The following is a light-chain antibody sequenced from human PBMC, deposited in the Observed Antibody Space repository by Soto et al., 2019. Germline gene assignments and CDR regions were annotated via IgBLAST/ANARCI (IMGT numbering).Light chain of an antibody. J-gene: IGLJ2*01. V-gene: IGLV4-69*01. CDR3: QTWGTGIQVV. CDR1: SRHSSYA. CDR2: LNSDGSH. Sequence: QLVLTQSPSASASLGASVKLTCTLSSRHSSYAIAWLQQQPEKGPRYLMKLNSDGSHTKGDGIPDRFSGSNSGAERYLTISSLQSEDEADSYCQTWGTGIQVVFGGGTKLTVL.